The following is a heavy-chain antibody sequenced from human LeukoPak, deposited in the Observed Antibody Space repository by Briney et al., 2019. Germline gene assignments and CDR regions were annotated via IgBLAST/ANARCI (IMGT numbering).Heavy chain of an antibody. V-gene: IGHV3-23*01. CDR1: GFTFSSYA. Sequence: GGSLRLSCAASGFTFSSYAMSWVRQAPGKGLEWVSAISGSGGSTYYADSVKGRFTISRDNSKNTLYLQMNSLRAEDTAVYYCARDGDIVVVPAPFDYWGQGTLVTVSS. D-gene: IGHD2-2*01. J-gene: IGHJ4*02. CDR2: ISGSGGST. CDR3: ARDGDIVVVPAPFDY.